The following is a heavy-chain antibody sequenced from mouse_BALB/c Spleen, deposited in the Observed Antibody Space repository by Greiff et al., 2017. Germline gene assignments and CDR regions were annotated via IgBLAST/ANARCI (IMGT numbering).Heavy chain of an antibody. CDR3: ARGRDRYDY. Sequence: QVQLKESGAELVRPGSSVKISCKASGYAFSSYWMNWVKQRPGQGLEWIGQIYPGDGDTNYNGKFKGKATLTADKSSSTAYMQLSSLTSEDSAVYFCARGRDRYDYWGQGTTLTVSS. CDR1: GYAFSSYW. V-gene: IGHV1-80*01. CDR2: IYPGDGDT. D-gene: IGHD2-14*01. J-gene: IGHJ2*01.